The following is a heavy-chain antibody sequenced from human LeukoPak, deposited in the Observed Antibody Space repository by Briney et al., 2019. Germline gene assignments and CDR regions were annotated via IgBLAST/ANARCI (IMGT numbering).Heavy chain of an antibody. CDR1: GFTFSTYG. CDR3: ARVRDGYKPPKLSSYYYMDV. CDR2: IRYDGRNK. D-gene: IGHD5-24*01. Sequence: PGGSLRLSCAASGFTFSTYGMRWVRQAPGKGLEWVAFIRYDGRNKYYADSVKGRFTISRDNSKNTLCLQMNSLRAEDTAVYYCARVRDGYKPPKLSSYYYMDVWGKGTTVTISS. V-gene: IGHV3-30*02. J-gene: IGHJ6*03.